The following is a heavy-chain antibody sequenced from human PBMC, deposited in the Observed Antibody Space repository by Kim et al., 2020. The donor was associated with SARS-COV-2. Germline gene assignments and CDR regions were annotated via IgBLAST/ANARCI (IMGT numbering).Heavy chain of an antibody. CDR1: GFTLGSYS. CDR3: ARDYSPPHYYDSSGYFDY. J-gene: IGHJ4*02. V-gene: IGHV3-21*01. D-gene: IGHD3-22*01. CDR2: ISTTSKYI. Sequence: GGSLRLSCAASGFTLGSYSMNWVRQVPGKGLEWVSSISTTSKYIYYADSVKGRFTISRDNAKNSLYLQMISLRAEDTAVYYCARDYSPPHYYDSSGYFDYWGQGSLVTVSS.